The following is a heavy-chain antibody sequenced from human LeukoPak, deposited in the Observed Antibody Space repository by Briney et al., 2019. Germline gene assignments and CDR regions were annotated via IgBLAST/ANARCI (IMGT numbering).Heavy chain of an antibody. CDR3: ARDSGYSGFALDL. V-gene: IGHV3-66*01. J-gene: IGHJ5*02. Sequence: PGGSLRLSCAASGFSVSKNYMSWVRQAPGKGLEWISLIYSGGNTYYAGSVKGRFSISRDNPRNSLYLQMYSLRAEDTAVYYCARDSGYSGFALDLWGQGSLVTVFS. D-gene: IGHD5-12*01. CDR2: IYSGGNT. CDR1: GFSVSKNY.